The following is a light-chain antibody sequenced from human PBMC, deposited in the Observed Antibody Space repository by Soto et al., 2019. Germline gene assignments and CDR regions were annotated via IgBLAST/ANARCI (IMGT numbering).Light chain of an antibody. CDR2: DTS. CDR3: LLSYRDVRL. CDR1: TGAVTSGHY. V-gene: IGLV7-46*01. Sequence: QAVVTQEPSLTVSPGGTVTLTCGSSTGAVTSGHYPYWFQQKPGQAPRTLIYDTSNKHSWTPARFSGSLLGGKAALTLSGAQPEDEAEYHCLLSYRDVRLFGGGTQLTVL. J-gene: IGLJ2*01.